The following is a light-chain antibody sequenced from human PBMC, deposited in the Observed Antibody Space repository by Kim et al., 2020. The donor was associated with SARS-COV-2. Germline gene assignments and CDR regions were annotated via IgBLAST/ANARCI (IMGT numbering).Light chain of an antibody. V-gene: IGLV7-46*01. J-gene: IGLJ3*02. CDR2: DTS. CDR1: TGPVTSNHY. Sequence: PGGTVTLTCGSSTGPVTSNHYPYWFHQRPGQAPRTLISDTSNKHSWTPARFSGSLLGDKAALTLSGAQPEHEAEYYCLLSYSGAWVFGGGTQLTVL. CDR3: LLSYSGAWV.